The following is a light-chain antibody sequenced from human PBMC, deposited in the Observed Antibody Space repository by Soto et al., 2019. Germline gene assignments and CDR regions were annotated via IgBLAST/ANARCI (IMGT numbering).Light chain of an antibody. J-gene: IGKJ4*01. CDR2: DAS. V-gene: IGKV1-17*03. CDR1: QGISNY. Sequence: DVQLSQSPSVMSATVRDRVTITCRASQGISNYLDWLQQKQGKVPKRLIYDASSLESGVPSRFSGSGSGTEFTLTISSLQPEDFATYYCVQHDNYPLTFGGGTKL. CDR3: VQHDNYPLT.